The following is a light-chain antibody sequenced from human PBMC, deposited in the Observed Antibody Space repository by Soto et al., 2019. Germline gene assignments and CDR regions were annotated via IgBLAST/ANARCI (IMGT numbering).Light chain of an antibody. J-gene: IGKJ2*01. Sequence: DIQMTQSPSSLSASVGDRVTITCRASQDISSYLNWYQQKPGKAPKVLIYAASSLQSGVPSRLSGRGTGTYFTLTISSLQPEDFATYYCQQSYHTPVHFGHGKKLESK. CDR1: QDISSY. V-gene: IGKV1-39*01. CDR2: AAS. CDR3: QQSYHTPVH.